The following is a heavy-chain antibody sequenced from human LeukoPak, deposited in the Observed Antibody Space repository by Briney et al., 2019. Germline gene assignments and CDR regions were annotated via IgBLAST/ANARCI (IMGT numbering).Heavy chain of an antibody. CDR2: IKSKTDGGTT. Sequence: GGSLRLSCAASGFTFSNAWMSWVRQAPGKGLEWVGRIKSKTDGGTTDYAAPVKGRFTISRDDSKNTLYLQMNSLKTEDTAVYYCTTRGLYSSGWYPVDYWGQGTLVTVSS. J-gene: IGHJ4*02. D-gene: IGHD6-19*01. CDR3: TTRGLYSSGWYPVDY. V-gene: IGHV3-15*01. CDR1: GFTFSNAW.